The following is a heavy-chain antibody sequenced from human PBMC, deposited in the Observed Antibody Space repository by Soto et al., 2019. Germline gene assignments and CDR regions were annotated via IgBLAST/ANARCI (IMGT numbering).Heavy chain of an antibody. CDR3: ARAILSGGSPIDP. CDR2: MNPNSSNT. CDR1: GYTFTSYD. J-gene: IGHJ5*02. D-gene: IGHD2-15*01. V-gene: IGHV1-8*01. Sequence: ASVKVSCKASGYTFTSYDINWVRQATGQGLEWMGWMNPNSSNTGYTQKFQGRVTMTRNTSISTAYMELSSLRSEDTAVYYCARAILSGGSPIDPWGQGTLVTVSS.